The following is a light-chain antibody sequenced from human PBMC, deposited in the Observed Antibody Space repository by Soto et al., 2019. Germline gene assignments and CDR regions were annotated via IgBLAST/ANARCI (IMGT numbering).Light chain of an antibody. CDR3: QQYGTSTRT. CDR1: QSITRN. V-gene: IGKV3-20*01. CDR2: AAS. Sequence: EIVLTQSPATLSLSPGEGATLFCRASQSITRNLAWYQQRPGQAPRLLIYAASSRATGIPDRFSGSGSGTDFTLTISRLEPEDFAVYYCQQYGTSTRTFGQGTKVDNK. J-gene: IGKJ1*01.